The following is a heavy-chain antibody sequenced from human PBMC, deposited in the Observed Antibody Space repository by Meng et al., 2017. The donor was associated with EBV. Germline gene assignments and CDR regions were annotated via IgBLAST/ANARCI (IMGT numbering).Heavy chain of an antibody. J-gene: IGHJ4*02. Sequence: QVQLTQYGAEVKKPGYSVKVSCRTSGGTFRSDAVSWVRQAPGQGLEWMGGLIPMSGAPHYAQKFQDRVTIIADESTSTHSMELNNLRFEDTAMYYCASESGRGFTPDYWGQGTLVTVSS. CDR2: LIPMSGAP. CDR3: ASESGRGFTPDY. D-gene: IGHD3-10*01. CDR1: GGTFRSDA. V-gene: IGHV1-69*01.